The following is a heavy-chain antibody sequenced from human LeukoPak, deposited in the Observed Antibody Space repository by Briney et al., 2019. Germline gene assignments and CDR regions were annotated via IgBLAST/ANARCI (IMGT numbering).Heavy chain of an antibody. CDR1: GFNFRNFE. CDR2: IGTTGGTI. D-gene: IGHD2-2*01. Sequence: GGSLRLSCATSGFNFRNFEMTWVRQAPGKGLEWVSYIGTTGGTIYHADSVKGRFTTSRDNSNNSLSLHMNSLRAEDTAVYYCARLTRVPQGQDAFDIWGQGTVVAVSS. J-gene: IGHJ3*02. V-gene: IGHV3-48*03. CDR3: ARLTRVPQGQDAFDI.